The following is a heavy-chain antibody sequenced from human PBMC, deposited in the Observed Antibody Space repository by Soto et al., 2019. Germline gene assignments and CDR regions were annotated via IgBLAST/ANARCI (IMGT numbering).Heavy chain of an antibody. CDR2: IKYSGTT. CDR3: GRLGIAGGYYDAFDI. D-gene: IGHD1-26*01. J-gene: IGHJ3*02. CDR1: GGSISSSRCH. Sequence: TSETLSLTCTVSGGSISSSRCHWGWIRQPPGKGLEWIASIKYSGTTFYNPSLKSRVTLSVDTSKNQFALKLSSLTAAETFVYYCGRLGIAGGYYDAFDIWGQGKMVTVSS. V-gene: IGHV4-39*01.